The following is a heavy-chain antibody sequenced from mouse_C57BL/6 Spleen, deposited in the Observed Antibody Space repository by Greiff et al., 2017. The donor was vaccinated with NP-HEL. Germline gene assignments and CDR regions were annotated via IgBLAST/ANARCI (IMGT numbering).Heavy chain of an antibody. V-gene: IGHV1-69*01. CDR3: ARSYRYFDV. J-gene: IGHJ1*03. Sequence: QVQLQQSGAELVMPGASVKLSCKASGYTFTSYWMHWVKQRPGQGLEWIGEIDPSDSYTNYNQKFKGKSTLTVDKSSSTAYMQLSSLTSEDSAVYYCARSYRYFDVWGTGTTVTVSS. CDR1: GYTFTSYW. D-gene: IGHD1-3*01. CDR2: IDPSDSYT.